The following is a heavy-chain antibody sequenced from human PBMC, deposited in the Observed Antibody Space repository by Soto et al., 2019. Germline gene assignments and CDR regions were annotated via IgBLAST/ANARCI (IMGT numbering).Heavy chain of an antibody. V-gene: IGHV3-30*18. Sequence: QVQLVESGGGVVQPGRSLRLSCAASGFTFSSYGMHWVRQAPGKGLEWVAVISYDGSNKYYADSVKGRFTISRDNSKNTLYLQINSLRAEDTAVYYCAKDIGGSGSYYYYGMDVWGQGTTVTVSS. CDR2: ISYDGSNK. D-gene: IGHD3-10*01. CDR3: AKDIGGSGSYYYYGMDV. CDR1: GFTFSSYG. J-gene: IGHJ6*02.